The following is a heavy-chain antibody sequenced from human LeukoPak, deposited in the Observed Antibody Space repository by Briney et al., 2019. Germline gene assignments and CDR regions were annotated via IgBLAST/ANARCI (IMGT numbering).Heavy chain of an antibody. J-gene: IGHJ4*02. CDR2: IYYSGST. Sequence: SQTLSLTCTACGGSISIDDFYWSCIRQHPGKGLEWIGHIYYSGSTYYNPSLKSRLTISVDTSKNQFSLKLSSVTAADTAVYYCASGLRIARTGRDYYFAYWGQGTLVTVSS. V-gene: IGHV4-31*03. CDR3: ASGLRIARTGRDYYFAY. D-gene: IGHD6-13*01. CDR1: GGSISIDDFY.